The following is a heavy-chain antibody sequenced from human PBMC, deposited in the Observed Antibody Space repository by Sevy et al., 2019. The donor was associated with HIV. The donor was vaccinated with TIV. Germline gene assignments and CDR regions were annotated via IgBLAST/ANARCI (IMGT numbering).Heavy chain of an antibody. D-gene: IGHD1-26*01. V-gene: IGHV1-24*01. J-gene: IGHJ5*02. Sequence: ASVKVSCKVSGYTLTELSMHWVRQAPGKGREWMGGFDPEDGETIYAQKVQGRVTMTEDTSTDTAYMELSSLRSEDTAVYYCATAAVVGATGWFDPWGQGPLVTVSS. CDR2: FDPEDGET. CDR1: GYTLTELS. CDR3: ATAAVVGATGWFDP.